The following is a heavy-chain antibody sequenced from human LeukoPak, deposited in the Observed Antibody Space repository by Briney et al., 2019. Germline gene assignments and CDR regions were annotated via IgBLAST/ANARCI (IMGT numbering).Heavy chain of an antibody. J-gene: IGHJ4*02. CDR3: ARNMGAVANY. CDR1: GFTVSTNY. Sequence: GGSLRHSCAAAGFTVSTNYMSWVRQAPGKGLECVSLIDTGGTAYYADSVKGRFTISRDNSKNTLYLQMNTLRAEDTAVYYCARNMGAVANYWGQGTLVTVSS. CDR2: IDTGGTA. V-gene: IGHV3-66*01. D-gene: IGHD4-11*01.